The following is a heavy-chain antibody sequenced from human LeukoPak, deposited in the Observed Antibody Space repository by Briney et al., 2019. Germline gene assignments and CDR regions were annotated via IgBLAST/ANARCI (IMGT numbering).Heavy chain of an antibody. J-gene: IGHJ4*02. V-gene: IGHV4-31*03. CDR3: ARCVRLELDPVVDY. Sequence: SETLSLTCTVSGGSISSGGYYWSWIRQHPGKGLEWIGYIYYSGSTYYNPSLKSRVTISVDTSKNQFSLKLSSVTAADTAVYYCARCVRLELDPVVDYWGQGTLVTVSS. CDR1: GGSISSGGYY. CDR2: IYYSGST. D-gene: IGHD1-7*01.